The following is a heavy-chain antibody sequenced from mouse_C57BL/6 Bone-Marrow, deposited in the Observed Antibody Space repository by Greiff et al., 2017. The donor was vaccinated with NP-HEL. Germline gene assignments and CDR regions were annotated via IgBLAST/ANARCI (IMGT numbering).Heavy chain of an antibody. CDR3: ALRWRFDY. CDR1: GYTFTSYT. D-gene: IGHD1-1*01. Sequence: LVESGAELARPGASVKMSCKASGYTFTSYTMHWVKQRPGQGLEWIGYINPSSGYTKYNQKFKDKATLTADKSSSTAYMQLSSLTSEDSAVYYCALRWRFDYWGQGTTLTVSS. J-gene: IGHJ2*01. CDR2: INPSSGYT. V-gene: IGHV1-4*01.